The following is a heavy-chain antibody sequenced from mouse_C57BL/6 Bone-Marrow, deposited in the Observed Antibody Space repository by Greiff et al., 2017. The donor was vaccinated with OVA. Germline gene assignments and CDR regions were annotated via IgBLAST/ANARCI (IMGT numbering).Heavy chain of an antibody. J-gene: IGHJ4*01. CDR1: GFSFNTYA. CDR2: IRSKSNNYAT. V-gene: IGHV10-1*01. CDR3: VRHRGSSPYYYAMDY. Sequence: EVKVVESGGGLVQPKGSLKLSCAASGFSFNTYAMNWVRQAPGKGLEWVARIRSKSNNYATYYADSVKDRFTISRDDSESMLYLQMNNLKTEDTAMYYCVRHRGSSPYYYAMDYWGQGTSVTVSS. D-gene: IGHD1-1*01.